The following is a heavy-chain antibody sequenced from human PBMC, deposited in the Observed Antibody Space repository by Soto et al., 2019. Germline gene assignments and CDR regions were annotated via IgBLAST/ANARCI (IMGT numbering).Heavy chain of an antibody. J-gene: IGHJ3*02. V-gene: IGHV4-59*08. CDR2: IYYSGST. CDR3: ARRWGYAFDI. D-gene: IGHD1-26*01. CDR1: GGSISSYY. Sequence: QVQLQESGPGLVKPSETLSLTCTASGGSISSYYWSWIRQPPGKGLEWLGYIYYSGSTNYNPSLKSRVTISVDTSKNQFSLKLSSVTAADTAVYYCARRWGYAFDIWGQGTMVTVSS.